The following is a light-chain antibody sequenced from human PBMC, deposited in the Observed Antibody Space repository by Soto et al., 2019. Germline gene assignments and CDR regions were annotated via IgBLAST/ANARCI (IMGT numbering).Light chain of an antibody. CDR3: SSHTGSTVV. J-gene: IGLJ2*01. V-gene: IGLV2-14*01. Sequence: QSALTQPASVSGSPGQSITISCSGTSSDVGTYNYVSWYQQHPGKAPKLMIYDVSNRPSGVPNRFSGSKSGNTASLTISGLQAEDEADYYCSSHTGSTVVFGGGTKVTVL. CDR1: SSDVGTYNY. CDR2: DVS.